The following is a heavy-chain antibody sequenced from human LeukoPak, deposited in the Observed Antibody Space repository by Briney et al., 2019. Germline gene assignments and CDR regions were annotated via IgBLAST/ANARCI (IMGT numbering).Heavy chain of an antibody. J-gene: IGHJ4*02. CDR2: IYYSGST. Sequence: SETLSLTCTVSGGSISSGDYYWIWIRQPPGKGLEWIGYIYYSGSTYYNPSLKSRVTISVDTSKNQFSLKLSSGTAADTAGYYGAAGRMITEVNALDYWGQGILVTVSS. V-gene: IGHV4-30-4*01. D-gene: IGHD3-22*01. CDR1: GGSISSGDYY. CDR3: AAGRMITEVNALDY.